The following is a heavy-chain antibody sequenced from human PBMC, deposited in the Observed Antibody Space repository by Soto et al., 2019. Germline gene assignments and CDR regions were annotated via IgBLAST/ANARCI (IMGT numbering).Heavy chain of an antibody. V-gene: IGHV3-7*01. CDR1: GFTFSSYW. J-gene: IGHJ4*02. D-gene: IGHD3-10*01. CDR2: IKQDGSGK. Sequence: EVQLVESGGGLVQPGGSLRLSCAASGFTFSSYWMSWVRQAPGKGLEWVANIKQDGSGKYYVDSVKGRFTISRDNAKNSLYLQMNSLGAEDTAVYYCARELLWFGGLLIDYWGQGTLVTVSS. CDR3: ARELLWFGGLLIDY.